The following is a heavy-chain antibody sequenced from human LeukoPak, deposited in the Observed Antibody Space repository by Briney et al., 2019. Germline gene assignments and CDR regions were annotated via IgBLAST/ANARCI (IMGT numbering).Heavy chain of an antibody. D-gene: IGHD6-6*01. J-gene: IGHJ4*02. CDR3: ARGGRTSIAARLAY. V-gene: IGHV4-34*01. CDR2: INHSGST. Sequence: PSETLSLTCAVYGGPFSGYYWSWIRQPPGKGLEWIGEINHSGSTNYNPSLKSRVTISVDTSKNQFSLKLSYVTAADTAVYYCARGGRTSIAARLAYWGQGTLVTVSS. CDR1: GGPFSGYY.